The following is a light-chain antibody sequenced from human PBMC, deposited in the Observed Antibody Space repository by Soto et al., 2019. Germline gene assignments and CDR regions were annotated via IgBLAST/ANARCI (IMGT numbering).Light chain of an antibody. Sequence: IVLTESAVTLSWSPVGRARLAFRASQSVSSDLAWYQQNPGQAPRLLIYDTCYRAAGIPARFSGSGSGRVFTLTISRLDPEDFAVYYCQQRSNWMTFGQGTRLEIK. V-gene: IGKV3-11*02. CDR3: QQRSNWMT. CDR1: QSVSSD. CDR2: DTC. J-gene: IGKJ5*01.